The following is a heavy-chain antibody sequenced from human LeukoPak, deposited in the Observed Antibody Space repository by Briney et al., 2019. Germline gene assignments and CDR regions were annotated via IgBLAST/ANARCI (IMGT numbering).Heavy chain of an antibody. CDR2: IKSKTDGGTT. D-gene: IGHD3-3*01. V-gene: IGHV3-15*01. Sequence: GGSLRLSCAASGFTSSNASMNLVRQAPGKGLEWVGRIKSKTDGGTTDYAAPVKGRFTISRDDSKNTLYLQMNSLKTEDTAVYYCTTMTYYGDYFDYWGQGTLVTVSS. CDR1: GFTSSNAS. J-gene: IGHJ4*02. CDR3: TTMTYYGDYFDY.